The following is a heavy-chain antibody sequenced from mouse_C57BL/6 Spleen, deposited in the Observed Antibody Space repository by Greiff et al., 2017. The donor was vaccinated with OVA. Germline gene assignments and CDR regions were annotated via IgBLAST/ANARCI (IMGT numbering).Heavy chain of an antibody. Sequence: QVQLQQSGAELVRPGSSVKLSCKASGYTFTSYWMHWVKQRPIQGLEWIGNIDPSDSETHYNQKFKDKATLTVDKSSSTAYMQLSSLTSEDSAVYYCARRADGYHWYFDVWGTGTTVTVSS. V-gene: IGHV1-52*01. J-gene: IGHJ1*03. CDR1: GYTFTSYW. CDR3: ARRADGYHWYFDV. CDR2: IDPSDSET. D-gene: IGHD2-3*01.